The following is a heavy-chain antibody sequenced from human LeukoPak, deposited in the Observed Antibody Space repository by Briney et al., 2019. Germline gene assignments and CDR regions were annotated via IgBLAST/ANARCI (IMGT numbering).Heavy chain of an antibody. Sequence: SETLSLTCTVSGGSISSGDYYWSWIRQPPGKGLEWIGYIYYSGSTYYNPSLKSRVTISVDTSTNRFSLRLSAVTAADTAVYYCARGISPCSTINCQSQNWFDPWGQGTLVTVSS. CDR2: IYYSGST. D-gene: IGHD2-2*01. CDR1: GGSISSGDYY. CDR3: ARGISPCSTINCQSQNWFDP. J-gene: IGHJ5*02. V-gene: IGHV4-30-4*01.